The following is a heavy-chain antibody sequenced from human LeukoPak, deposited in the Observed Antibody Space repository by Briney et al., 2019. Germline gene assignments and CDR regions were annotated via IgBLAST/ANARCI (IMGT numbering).Heavy chain of an antibody. Sequence: ASVKVSCKASSYTFTSYGISWVRQAAGQGLEWMGWISTYNGNTNYAQKVQGRVTMTTDTSTSTAYMELRSLRSDDTAVYYCARDPTTQTFDYWGQGTLVTVSS. D-gene: IGHD4-11*01. CDR1: SYTFTSYG. CDR2: ISTYNGNT. J-gene: IGHJ4*02. CDR3: ARDPTTQTFDY. V-gene: IGHV1-18*01.